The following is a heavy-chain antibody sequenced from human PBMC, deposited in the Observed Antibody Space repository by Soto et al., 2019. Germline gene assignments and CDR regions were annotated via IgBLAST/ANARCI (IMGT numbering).Heavy chain of an antibody. CDR2: IKQDGSEK. J-gene: IGHJ4*02. V-gene: IGHV3-7*05. CDR3: TREPGGRYSDY. Sequence: EVQLVESGGGLVQPGGSLRLSCAASGFTFSSYWMSWVRQAPGKGLEWVANIKQDGSEKYYVDSVKGRFTISRDNTKNTVYLHLNSLRAEDTAVYYCTREPGGRYSDYWGQGTLVTVSS. CDR1: GFTFSSYW. D-gene: IGHD1-26*01.